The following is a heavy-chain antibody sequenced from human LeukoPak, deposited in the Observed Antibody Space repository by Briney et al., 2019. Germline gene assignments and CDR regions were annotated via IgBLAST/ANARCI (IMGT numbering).Heavy chain of an antibody. Sequence: GGSLRLSCAVSGFTFSNYGMYWVRQAPGKGLEWVAVISYDGSEKYYADSVKGRFTISRDNSNNTLSVQMNSLRPEDTALYYCARAPEGLRXLSADYWGQGXLXTVSS. CDR2: ISYDGSEK. CDR3: ARAPEGLRXLSADY. V-gene: IGHV3-30*03. J-gene: IGHJ4*02. CDR1: GFTFSNYG. D-gene: IGHD5-12*01.